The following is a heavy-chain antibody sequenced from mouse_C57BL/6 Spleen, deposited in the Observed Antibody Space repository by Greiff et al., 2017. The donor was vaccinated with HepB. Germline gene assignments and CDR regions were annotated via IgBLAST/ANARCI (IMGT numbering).Heavy chain of an antibody. V-gene: IGHV1-69*01. CDR3: ATSSFAY. CDR2: IEPSDSYT. J-gene: IGHJ3*01. Sequence: QVQLQQPGAELVMPGASVKLSCKASGYTFTSYWMHWVKQRPGQGLEWIGEIEPSDSYTNYNQKFKGKSTLTVDKSSSTAYMQLSSLTSEDSAVYYCATSSFAYWGQGTLVTDSA. CDR1: GYTFTSYW.